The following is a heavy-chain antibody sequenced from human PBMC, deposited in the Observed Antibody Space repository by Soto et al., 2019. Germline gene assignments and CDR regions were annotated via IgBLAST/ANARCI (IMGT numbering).Heavy chain of an antibody. CDR1: GFTFSSYG. Sequence: GALRLSCAASGFTFSSYGMHWVRQAPGKGLEWVAVIWYDGSNKYYADSVKGRFTISRDNSKNTLYLQMNSLRAEDTAVYYCARDMGDAKDIVVVPAAPSQRNDYWGQGTLVTVSS. V-gene: IGHV3-33*01. J-gene: IGHJ4*02. CDR2: IWYDGSNK. CDR3: ARDMGDAKDIVVVPAAPSQRNDY. D-gene: IGHD2-2*01.